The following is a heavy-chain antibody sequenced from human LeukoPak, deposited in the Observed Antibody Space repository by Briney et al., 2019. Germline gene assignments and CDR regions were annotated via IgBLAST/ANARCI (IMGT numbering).Heavy chain of an antibody. D-gene: IGHD3-10*01. J-gene: IGHJ3*02. CDR1: GFTVSSNY. Sequence: PGGSLRLSCAASGFTVSSNYMSWVRQAPGKGLEGVSVIYSGGSTYYADSVKGRFTISRDNSKNTLYLQMNSLRAEDTAVYYCAKDHPNYYGSGSNDAFDIWGQGTMVTVSS. CDR2: IYSGGST. CDR3: AKDHPNYYGSGSNDAFDI. V-gene: IGHV3-53*01.